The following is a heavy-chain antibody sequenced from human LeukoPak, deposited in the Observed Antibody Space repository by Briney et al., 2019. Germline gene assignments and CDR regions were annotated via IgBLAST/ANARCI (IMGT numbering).Heavy chain of an antibody. Sequence: PSETLSPTCTVSGGSISSYYWSWIRQSPGKGLEWIAYIYSSGDTNYNPSLRSRASISLDTSKNLCSLRLSSVTAADTAVYYCARHVIYSGGYSYWFDPWGLGTLVTASS. CDR3: ARHVIYSGGYSYWFDP. CDR1: GGSISSYY. J-gene: IGHJ5*02. D-gene: IGHD1-26*01. CDR2: IYSSGDT. V-gene: IGHV4-59*08.